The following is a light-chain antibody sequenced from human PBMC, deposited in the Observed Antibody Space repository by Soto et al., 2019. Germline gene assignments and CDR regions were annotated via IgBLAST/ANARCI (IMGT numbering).Light chain of an antibody. CDR2: EVS. CDR1: SSDVGGYNY. Sequence: QSALTQPASVSGSPGQSITISCTGTSSDVGGYNYVSWYQQHPGKAPKLMIYEVSTRPSGVSFRCSGSKSGNTASLTISGLQAEDVADYYCSSYTSRTAYVFGTGTKVTVL. V-gene: IGLV2-14*01. J-gene: IGLJ1*01. CDR3: SSYTSRTAYV.